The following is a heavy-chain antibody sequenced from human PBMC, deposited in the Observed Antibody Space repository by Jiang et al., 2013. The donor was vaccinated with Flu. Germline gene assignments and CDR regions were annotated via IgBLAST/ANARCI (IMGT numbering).Heavy chain of an antibody. J-gene: IGHJ6*02. CDR2: VSKDGNNE. CDR3: PILTGPVLDGMDV. CDR1: GFTFSNYN. V-gene: IGHV3-30-3*01. D-gene: IGHD3-9*01. Sequence: QLLESGGGVVQPGRSLRLSCAASGFTFSNYNMHWVRQSPGKGLEWVAVVSKDGNNEYYADSVKGRFTISRDNSKNTLYLQMNSLRTEDTAVYYCPILTGPVLDGMDVWGQGTTVTVSS.